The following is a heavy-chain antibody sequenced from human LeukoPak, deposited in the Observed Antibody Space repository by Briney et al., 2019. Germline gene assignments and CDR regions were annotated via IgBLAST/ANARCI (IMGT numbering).Heavy chain of an antibody. V-gene: IGHV1-18*01. Sequence: ASVKVSCKASGYTFTSYGISWVRQAPGQGLEWKGWISAYNGNTNYAQKLQGRVTMTTDTSTSTAYMELRSLRSDDTAVYYCARESSLYPFKFGKELDYWGQGTLVTVSS. CDR3: ARESSLYPFKFGKELDY. CDR1: GYTFTSYG. J-gene: IGHJ4*02. D-gene: IGHD3-16*02. CDR2: ISAYNGNT.